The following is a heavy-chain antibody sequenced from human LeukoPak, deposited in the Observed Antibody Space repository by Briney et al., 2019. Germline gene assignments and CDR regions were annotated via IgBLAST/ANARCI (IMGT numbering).Heavy chain of an antibody. D-gene: IGHD3-22*01. J-gene: IGHJ5*02. CDR2: IIPIFGTA. CDR1: GGTFSSYA. Sequence: GASVKVSCKASGGTFSSYAISWVRQAPGQGLEWMGGIIPIFGTANYAQKFQGRVTITADKSTSTAYMELSSLRSEDTAVYYCAREYYYDSSGSGSNWFDPWGQGTLVTVSS. V-gene: IGHV1-69*06. CDR3: AREYYYDSSGSGSNWFDP.